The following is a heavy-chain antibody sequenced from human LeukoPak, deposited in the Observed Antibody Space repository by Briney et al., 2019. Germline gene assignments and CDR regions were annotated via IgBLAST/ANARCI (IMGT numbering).Heavy chain of an antibody. CDR2: IYYSGST. CDR3: ARHFGWLQWPDAFDI. CDR1: GGSISSGDYY. Sequence: SETLSLTCTVSGGSISSGDYYWSWIRQPPGKGLEWIGYIYYSGSTYYNPSLKSRVTISVDTSKNQFSLKLSSVTAADTAVYYCARHFGWLQWPDAFDIWGQGTMVTVSS. V-gene: IGHV4-30-4*08. D-gene: IGHD5-24*01. J-gene: IGHJ3*02.